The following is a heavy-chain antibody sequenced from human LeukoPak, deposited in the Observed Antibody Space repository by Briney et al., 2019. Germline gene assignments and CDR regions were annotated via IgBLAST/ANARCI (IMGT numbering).Heavy chain of an antibody. J-gene: IGHJ4*02. Sequence: GGSLRLSCAAAGFTFSSYGMHWVRQAPGQGLEWVAVIWSDGSNSYYTDSVRGRFTISRDNSKSTLYLQVNSLRVDDTAVYYCARTWDSRYFDYWGQGTLVTVSS. V-gene: IGHV3-33*01. CDR2: IWSDGSNS. CDR1: GFTFSSYG. CDR3: ARTWDSRYFDY. D-gene: IGHD1-26*01.